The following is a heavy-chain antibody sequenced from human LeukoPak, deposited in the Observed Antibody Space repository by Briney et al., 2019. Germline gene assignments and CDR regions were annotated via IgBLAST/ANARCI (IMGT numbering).Heavy chain of an antibody. CDR2: INTNSGDT. CDR3: ARGPYSGCDLVDY. CDR1: GGTFSNYA. Sequence: ASVKVSCKASGGTFSNYAINWVRQAPGQGLEWMGWINTNSGDTNYAQKVQGRVTMTRDTSISTAYMELSRLRSDDTAVYLCARGPYSGCDLVDYWGQGTLVTVSS. J-gene: IGHJ4*02. V-gene: IGHV1-2*02. D-gene: IGHD5-12*01.